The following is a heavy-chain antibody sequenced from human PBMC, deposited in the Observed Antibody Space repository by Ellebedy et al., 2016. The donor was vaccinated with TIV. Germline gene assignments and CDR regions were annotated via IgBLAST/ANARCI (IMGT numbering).Heavy chain of an antibody. CDR3: AKGGGAVTPFDP. CDR1: GFTFSSYA. CDR2: ISYIGADT. V-gene: IGHV3-23*01. J-gene: IGHJ5*02. Sequence: GGSLRLXXEASGFTFSSYAMSWVRQAPGKGLEWVSSISYIGADTWYADSVRGRFTISRDNSKNTLYLQMNRLRVEDTAVYYCAKGGGAVTPFDPWGQGTLVTVSS. D-gene: IGHD3-16*01.